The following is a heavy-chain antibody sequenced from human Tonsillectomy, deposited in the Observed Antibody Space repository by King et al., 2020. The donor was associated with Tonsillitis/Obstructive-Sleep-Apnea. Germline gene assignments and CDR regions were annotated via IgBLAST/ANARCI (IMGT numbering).Heavy chain of an antibody. J-gene: IGHJ4*02. CDR2: IKGDGIET. CDR1: GFIFSSYW. V-gene: IGHV3-74*02. CDR3: ARGGTYYSVPLDY. D-gene: IGHD1-26*01. Sequence: VQLVESGGGLVQPGGSLRLSCAASGFIFSSYWMHWVRPAPGKGLVWVSRIKGDGIETTYVDSLKGRFTISRDNAKKPLFLQMDNLRAEDTAVYFCARGGTYYSVPLDYWGQGTLVTVSS.